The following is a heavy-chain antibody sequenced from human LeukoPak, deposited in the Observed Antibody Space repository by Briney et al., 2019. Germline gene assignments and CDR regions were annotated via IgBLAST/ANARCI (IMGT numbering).Heavy chain of an antibody. CDR1: GFTVSSNY. J-gene: IGHJ4*02. CDR3: ASRSLWYGEDY. Sequence: GGSLRLSCAASGFTVSSNYMSWVRQAPGKWLEWVSAIYSSGSTYYAASVKGRFTISRDNSKNTLYLQMNSLRAEDTAVYYCASRSLWYGEDYWGQGTLVTVSS. V-gene: IGHV3-53*01. CDR2: IYSSGST. D-gene: IGHD3-10*01.